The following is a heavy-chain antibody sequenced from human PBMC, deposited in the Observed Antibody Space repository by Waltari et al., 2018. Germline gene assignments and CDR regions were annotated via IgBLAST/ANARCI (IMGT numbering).Heavy chain of an antibody. CDR2: ISGSGINT. V-gene: IGHV3-23*01. Sequence: EVQLLESGGGSVQPGGSLRLSCVASGFTFSNYAMSWFRQAPGKGLEWVSPIRGDAISGSGINTAYADFVKGRFTISRDNSKNTLYLQLSSLRPDDTATYYCVRALVDMATIESYGGDYWGQGTLVTVSS. J-gene: IGHJ4*02. D-gene: IGHD5-12*01. CDR1: GFTFSNYA. CDR3: VRALVDMATIESYGGDY.